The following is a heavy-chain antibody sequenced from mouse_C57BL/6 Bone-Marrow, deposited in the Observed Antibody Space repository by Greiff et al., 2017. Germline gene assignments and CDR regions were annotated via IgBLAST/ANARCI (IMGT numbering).Heavy chain of an antibody. J-gene: IGHJ3*01. D-gene: IGHD2-14*01. CDR3: ARWVRRGGAFFAY. Sequence: QVQLKESGAELVRPGTSVKVSCKASGYAFTNYLIEWVQQRPGQGLEWIGVINPGSGGTNYNEKFKGKATLTADKSSSTAYMQLSSLTSEDSAVYFCARWVRRGGAFFAYWGQGTLVTVSA. CDR2: INPGSGGT. V-gene: IGHV1-54*01. CDR1: GYAFTNYL.